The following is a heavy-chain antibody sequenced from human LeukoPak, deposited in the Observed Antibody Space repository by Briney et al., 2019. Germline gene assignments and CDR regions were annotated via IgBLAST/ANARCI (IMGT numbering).Heavy chain of an antibody. Sequence: GGSLRLSCAASGFTFSSYSMNWVRQAPGKGLEWVSSISSSSYIYYADSVKGRFTISRDNAKNSLYLQMNSLRAEDTAVYYCARVDYYGSGSYYPLDYWGQGTLVTVSS. CDR2: ISSSSYI. V-gene: IGHV3-21*01. J-gene: IGHJ4*02. D-gene: IGHD3-10*01. CDR3: ARVDYYGSGSYYPLDY. CDR1: GFTFSSYS.